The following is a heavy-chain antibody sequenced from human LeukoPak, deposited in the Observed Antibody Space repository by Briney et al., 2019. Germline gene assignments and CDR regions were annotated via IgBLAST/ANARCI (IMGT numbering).Heavy chain of an antibody. Sequence: QPGGSLRLSCAASGFTFSSYEMNWVRQAPGEGLEWVSYISSSGSTIYYADSVKGRFTISRDNAKNSLYLQMNSLRAEDTAVYYCATTDYYGPLDYWGQGTLVTVSS. CDR2: ISSSGSTI. V-gene: IGHV3-48*03. J-gene: IGHJ4*02. D-gene: IGHD4-17*01. CDR3: ATTDYYGPLDY. CDR1: GFTFSSYE.